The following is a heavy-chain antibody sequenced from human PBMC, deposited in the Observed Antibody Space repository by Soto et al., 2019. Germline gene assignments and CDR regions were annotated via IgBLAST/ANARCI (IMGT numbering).Heavy chain of an antibody. Sequence: GGSLRLSCAASGFTFSSYGMHWVRQAPGKGLEWVAVIWYDGSNKYYADSVKGRFTISRDNSKNTLYLQMNSLRAEDTAVYYCARGSAMVGATPPFFGYWGQGTLVTVSS. D-gene: IGHD1-26*01. J-gene: IGHJ4*02. V-gene: IGHV3-33*01. CDR1: GFTFSSYG. CDR3: ARGSAMVGATPPFFGY. CDR2: IWYDGSNK.